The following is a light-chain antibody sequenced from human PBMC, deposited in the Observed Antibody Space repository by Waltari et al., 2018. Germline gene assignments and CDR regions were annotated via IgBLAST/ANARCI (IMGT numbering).Light chain of an antibody. CDR2: EVS. V-gene: IGLV2-14*01. Sequence: QSALTQPASVSGSPGQSITISCTGTSSDVGGYNYVSWYQQHPGKAPKLMIYEVSNRPSGVSKRFSGSKSGNTASLTISGLQAEDEADYYCSSYTSSSTQVFGTGTKVTV. J-gene: IGLJ1*01. CDR3: SSYTSSSTQV. CDR1: SSDVGGYNY.